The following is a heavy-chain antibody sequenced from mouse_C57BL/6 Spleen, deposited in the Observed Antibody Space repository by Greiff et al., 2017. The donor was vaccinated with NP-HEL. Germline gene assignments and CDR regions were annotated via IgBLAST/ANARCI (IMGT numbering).Heavy chain of an antibody. J-gene: IGHJ3*01. CDR3: ARNDGSSSFAY. CDR2: IDPSDSYT. Sequence: QVQLQQPGAELVKPGASVRLSCKASGYTFTSYWMQWVKQRPGQGLEWIGEIDPSDSYTNYNQKFKGKATLTVDTSSSTAYMQLSSLTSEDSAVYYCARNDGSSSFAYWGQGTLVTVSA. CDR1: GYTFTSYW. V-gene: IGHV1-50*01. D-gene: IGHD1-1*01.